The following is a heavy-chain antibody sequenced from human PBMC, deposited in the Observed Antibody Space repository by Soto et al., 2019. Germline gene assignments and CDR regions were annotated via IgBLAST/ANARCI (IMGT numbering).Heavy chain of an antibody. CDR3: TKNYYFDP. CDR2: INIVGGST. J-gene: IGHJ4*02. Sequence: PGGSLRLSCAASGFTFSNYAISWVRQAPGKALEWVSSINIVGGSTNYADSVRGRFTMSRDDSKNTVFLQMNSLRAEDTAIYYCTKNYYFDPWAQGTLVTVSS. CDR1: GFTFSNYA. V-gene: IGHV3-23*01.